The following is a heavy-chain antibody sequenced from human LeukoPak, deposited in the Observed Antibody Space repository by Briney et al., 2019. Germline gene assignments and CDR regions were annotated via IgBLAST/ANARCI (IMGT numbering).Heavy chain of an antibody. CDR3: ARDAGSGYSSGWFDY. CDR1: GFTFSSYG. V-gene: IGHV3-33*01. D-gene: IGHD6-19*01. CDR2: IWYDGSNK. J-gene: IGHJ4*02. Sequence: GGSLRLSCAASGFTFSSYGMHWVRQAPGKGLEWVAVIWYDGSNKYYADSVKGRFTISRDNSKNTLYLQMNSLRAEDTAVYYCARDAGSGYSSGWFDYWGQETLVTVSS.